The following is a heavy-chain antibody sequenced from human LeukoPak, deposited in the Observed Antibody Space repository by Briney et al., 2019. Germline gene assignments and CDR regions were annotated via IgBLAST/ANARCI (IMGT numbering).Heavy chain of an antibody. Sequence: SETLSLTCTVSGYSISSGYYWGWIRQPPGKGLEWIGSIYHSGSAYYNPSLKSRVTISVDTSKNQFSLKLSSVTGADTAVYYCASELVDEYFQHWGQGTLVTVSS. J-gene: IGHJ1*01. CDR1: GYSISSGYY. CDR3: ASELVDEYFQH. V-gene: IGHV4-38-2*02. D-gene: IGHD1-26*01. CDR2: IYHSGSA.